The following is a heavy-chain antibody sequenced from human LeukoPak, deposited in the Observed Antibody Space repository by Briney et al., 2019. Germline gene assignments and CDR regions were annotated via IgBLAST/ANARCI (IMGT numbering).Heavy chain of an antibody. CDR2: ISYGGSNK. D-gene: IGHD2-2*01. Sequence: GGSLRLSCAASGFTFSSYAMHWVRQAPGKGLEWVAVISYGGSNKYYADSVKGRFTISRDNSKNTLYLQMNSLRAEDTAVYYCARGLYPIVVVPAAANDWGQGTLVTVSS. V-gene: IGHV3-30*01. CDR3: ARGLYPIVVVPAAAND. CDR1: GFTFSSYA. J-gene: IGHJ4*02.